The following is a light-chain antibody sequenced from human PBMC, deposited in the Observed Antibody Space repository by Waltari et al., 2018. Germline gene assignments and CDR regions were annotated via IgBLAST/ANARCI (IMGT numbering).Light chain of an antibody. CDR3: QQRASWPPRYS. CDR2: DAS. CDR1: QTLSSY. V-gene: IGKV3-11*01. Sequence: ELVLTQSPATLSLSPGDRANLSCRASQTLSSYVSWYQQRPGQAPRLFIYDASKRATGIPARFSGSGSGADFTLTISDLEPEDSAVYYCQQRASWPPRYSFGQGTKLEIK. J-gene: IGKJ2*03.